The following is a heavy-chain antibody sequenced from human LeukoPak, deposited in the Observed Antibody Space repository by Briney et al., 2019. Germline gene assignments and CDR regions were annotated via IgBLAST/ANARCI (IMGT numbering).Heavy chain of an antibody. CDR1: GFTFSSYS. CDR3: ARRGGIHLEYFDY. CDR2: ISSSSSYI. Sequence: GGSLRLSCAASGFTFSSYSKKWVRQAPGKGLEWVSSISSSSSYIYYADSVKGRFTISRDNAKNSLYLQMNSLRAEDTAVYYCARRGGIHLEYFDYWGQGTLVTVSS. V-gene: IGHV3-21*01. D-gene: IGHD3-3*01. J-gene: IGHJ4*02.